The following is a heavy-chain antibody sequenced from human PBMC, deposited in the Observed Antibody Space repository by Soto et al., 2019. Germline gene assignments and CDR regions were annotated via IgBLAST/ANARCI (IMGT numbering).Heavy chain of an antibody. CDR2: INHSGST. CDR1: GGSFSGYY. CDR3: AHDYGDYGWFDP. Sequence: QVQLQQWGAGLLKPSETLSLTCAVYGGSFSGYYWSWIRQPPGKGLEWIGEINHSGSTNYNPSLKSRVTIPVDTSKNQFSLKLSSVTAADTAVYYCAHDYGDYGWFDPWGQGTLVTVSS. D-gene: IGHD4-17*01. V-gene: IGHV4-34*01. J-gene: IGHJ5*02.